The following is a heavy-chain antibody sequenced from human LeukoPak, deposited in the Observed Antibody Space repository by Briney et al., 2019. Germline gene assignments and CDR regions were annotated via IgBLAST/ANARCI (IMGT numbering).Heavy chain of an antibody. CDR3: AKPRTVAYFDY. Sequence: PGGSLRLSCAASGFTFSSYGMHWVRQAPGKGLEWVAVISYDGSNKYYADSVKGRFTISRDNSRNTLYLQMNSLRAEDTAVYYCAKPRTVAYFDYWGQGTLVTVSS. V-gene: IGHV3-30*18. D-gene: IGHD4-4*01. CDR1: GFTFSSYG. J-gene: IGHJ4*02. CDR2: ISYDGSNK.